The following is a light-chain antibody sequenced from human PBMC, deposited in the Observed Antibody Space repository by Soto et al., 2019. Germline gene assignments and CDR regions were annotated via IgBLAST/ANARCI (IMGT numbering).Light chain of an antibody. CDR3: QQYHNWVT. V-gene: IGKV3-15*01. CDR2: GAS. J-gene: IGKJ4*01. CDR1: QSIGTN. Sequence: EVVMTQSPATLSVSPGERASLSCRASQSIGTNLAWYQHKPGQAPRLLIYGASTRATGIPARFSGSGSGTDFALTISSLQSEDFAFYYCQQYHNWVTFGGGTKVEI.